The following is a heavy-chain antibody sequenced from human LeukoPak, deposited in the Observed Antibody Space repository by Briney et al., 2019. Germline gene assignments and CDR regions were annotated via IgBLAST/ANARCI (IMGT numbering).Heavy chain of an antibody. CDR1: GFTFSSYA. CDR2: ISGSVGST. V-gene: IGHV3-23*01. CDR3: AKASRDGYNFDY. J-gene: IGHJ4*02. Sequence: PGGSLRLSCAASGFTFSSYAMSWVRQAPGKGLEWVSAISGSVGSTYYADSVKGRFTISRDNSKNTLYLQMNSLRAEDTAVYYCAKASRDGYNFDYWGQGTLVTVSS. D-gene: IGHD5-24*01.